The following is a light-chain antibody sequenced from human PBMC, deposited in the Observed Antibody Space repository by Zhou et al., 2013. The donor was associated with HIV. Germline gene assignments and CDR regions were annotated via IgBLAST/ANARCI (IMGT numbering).Light chain of an antibody. V-gene: IGKV1-5*03. CDR2: KAS. J-gene: IGKJ1*01. CDR3: LQSYNTIWT. CDR1: QSISSW. Sequence: DIQMTQSPSTLSASVGDRVTITCRASQSISSWLAWYQQKPGKAPKVLIYKASSLESGVPSRFSGSGSGTYFTLTVSSLEPEDFATYYCLQSYNTIWTFGQGTKVEMK.